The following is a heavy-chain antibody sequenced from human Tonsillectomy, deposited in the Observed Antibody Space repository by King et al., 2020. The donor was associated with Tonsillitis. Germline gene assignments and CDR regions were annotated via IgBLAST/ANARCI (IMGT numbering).Heavy chain of an antibody. V-gene: IGHV4-59*08. Sequence: VQLQESGPGLVKPSETLSLTCTVSGGSISNYYWSWIRPPPGKGLEWIGYIYYSGSTNYNPSLKSRVTISVDTSKNQFSLKLSSVTAADTAVYYCARGYSGYEGSYWGQGTLVTVSS. J-gene: IGHJ4*02. CDR3: ARGYSGYEGSY. CDR1: GGSISNYY. CDR2: IYYSGST. D-gene: IGHD5-12*01.